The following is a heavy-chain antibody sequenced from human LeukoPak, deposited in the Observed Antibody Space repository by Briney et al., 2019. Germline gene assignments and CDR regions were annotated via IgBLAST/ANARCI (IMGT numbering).Heavy chain of an antibody. Sequence: SVKVSCKASGGTFSSYAISWVRQAPGQGLEWMGGIIPIFGIANYAQKFQGRVTITADKSTSTAYMELSSLRSEDTAVYYCARGVVPATDAFDIWGQGTMVTVSS. CDR3: ARGVVPATDAFDI. D-gene: IGHD2-2*01. V-gene: IGHV1-69*10. CDR1: GGTFSSYA. CDR2: IIPIFGIA. J-gene: IGHJ3*02.